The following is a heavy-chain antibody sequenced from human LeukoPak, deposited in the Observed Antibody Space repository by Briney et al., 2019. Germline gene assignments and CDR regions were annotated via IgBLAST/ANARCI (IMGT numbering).Heavy chain of an antibody. CDR1: GYTFTSYY. V-gene: IGHV1-46*03. CDR2: INPSGGST. J-gene: IGHJ5*02. CDR3: ARAGLGGIVVVPAAEWSWFDP. Sequence: ASVKVSCKASGYTFTSYYMHWVRQAPGQGLEWMGIINPSGGSTSYPQKFQGRVTMTRDTSTSTVYMELSSLRSEDTAVYYCARAGLGGIVVVPAAEWSWFDPWGQGTLVTVSS. D-gene: IGHD2-2*01.